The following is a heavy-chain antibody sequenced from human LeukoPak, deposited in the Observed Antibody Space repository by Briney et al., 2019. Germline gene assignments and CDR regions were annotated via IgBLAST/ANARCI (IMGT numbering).Heavy chain of an antibody. J-gene: IGHJ6*03. Sequence: SETLSLTCTVSGGSISSYYWSWIRQPPGKGLEWIGYIYYSGSTNYNPSPKSRVTISVDTSKNQFSLKLSSVTAADTAVYYCARVAQGYYYYYYMDVWGKGTTVTVSS. CDR1: GGSISSYY. V-gene: IGHV4-59*01. CDR3: ARVAQGYYYYYYMDV. CDR2: IYYSGST.